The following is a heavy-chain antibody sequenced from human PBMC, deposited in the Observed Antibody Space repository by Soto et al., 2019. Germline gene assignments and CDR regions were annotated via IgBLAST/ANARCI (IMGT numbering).Heavy chain of an antibody. CDR1: EFTFSNYA. J-gene: IGHJ4*02. CDR3: AKNPGYYYDSTGYHCDY. CDR2: ISYGGGTT. Sequence: GGSLRLSCAASEFTFSNYAMSWVRQAPGKGLEWVSAISYGGGTTYYADSVKGRFTISRDNSKNTLYLQMNSLRAEDTAVYYCAKNPGYYYDSTGYHCDYWGQGS. V-gene: IGHV3-23*01. D-gene: IGHD3-22*01.